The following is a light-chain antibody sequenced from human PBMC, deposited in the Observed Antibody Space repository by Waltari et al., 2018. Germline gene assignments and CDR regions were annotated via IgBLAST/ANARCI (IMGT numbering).Light chain of an antibody. V-gene: IGKV3-11*01. CDR2: YAS. Sequence: EIVLTQSPATLSLSPGETAIHSCMATQIVSTYFARYQQKHVQPPRLLLYYASNSATGIPARFRGSRSGTDFTLTISSLEAEDFAVYYCQQRSNWTPHTFGQGARLEIK. CDR1: QIVSTY. J-gene: IGKJ2*01. CDR3: QQRSNWTPHT.